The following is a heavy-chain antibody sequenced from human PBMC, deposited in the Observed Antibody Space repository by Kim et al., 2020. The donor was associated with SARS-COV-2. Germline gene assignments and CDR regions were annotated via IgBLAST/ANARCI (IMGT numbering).Heavy chain of an antibody. CDR1: GGSISSSNW. CDR3: ASRYSGYDSSLSPHDY. J-gene: IGHJ4*02. CDR2: IYHSGST. Sequence: SETLSLTCAVSGGSISSSNWWSWVRQPTGKGLEWIGEIYHSGSTNYNPSLKSRVTISVDKSKNQFSLKLSSVTAADTAVYYCASRYSGYDSSLSPHDYWGQGTLVTVSS. D-gene: IGHD5-12*01. V-gene: IGHV4-4*02.